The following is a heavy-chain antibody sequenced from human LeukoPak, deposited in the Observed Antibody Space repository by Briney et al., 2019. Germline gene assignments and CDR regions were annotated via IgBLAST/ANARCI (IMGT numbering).Heavy chain of an antibody. CDR1: GFTFSSYA. V-gene: IGHV3-23*01. J-gene: IGHJ4*02. D-gene: IGHD3-16*01. Sequence: GGSLRLSCAASGFTFSSYAMSWVRQAPGKGLEWVSGISGSGGGTYYADSVKGRFAISRDNSKNTLSLQMNSLRAEDTAVYYCAKGVGEFGFRFDSWGQGTLVTVSS. CDR3: AKGVGEFGFRFDS. CDR2: ISGSGGGT.